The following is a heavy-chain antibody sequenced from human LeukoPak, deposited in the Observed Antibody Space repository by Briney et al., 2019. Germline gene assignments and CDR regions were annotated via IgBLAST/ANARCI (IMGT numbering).Heavy chain of an antibody. V-gene: IGHV3-48*03. D-gene: IGHD3-3*01. Sequence: GGSLRLSCAASGFTFSSYEMNWVRRAPGKGLEWVSYISSSGSTIYYADSVKGRFTISRDNAKNSLYLQMNSLRAEDTAVYYCASSYYDFWSGYSYYFDYWGQGTLVTVSS. CDR1: GFTFSSYE. J-gene: IGHJ4*02. CDR3: ASSYYDFWSGYSYYFDY. CDR2: ISSSGSTI.